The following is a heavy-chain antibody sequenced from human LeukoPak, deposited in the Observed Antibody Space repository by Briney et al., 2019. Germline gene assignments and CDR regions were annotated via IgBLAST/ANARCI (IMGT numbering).Heavy chain of an antibody. V-gene: IGHV4-4*02. CDR2: IYHSGST. D-gene: IGHD3-10*01. Sequence: PSGTLSLTCAVSGGSISSSNWWSWVRQPPGKGLEWIGEIYHSGSTNYNPSLKSRVTISVDKSKNQFSLKLSSVTAADTAVYYCARDQVGSGSNHAFDIWGQGTMVTVSS. CDR3: ARDQVGSGSNHAFDI. CDR1: GGSISSSNW. J-gene: IGHJ3*02.